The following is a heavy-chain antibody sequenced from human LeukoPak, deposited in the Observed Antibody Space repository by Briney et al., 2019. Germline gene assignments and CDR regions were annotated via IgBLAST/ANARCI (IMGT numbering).Heavy chain of an antibody. V-gene: IGHV1-46*01. D-gene: IGHD3-10*01. Sequence: ASVKVSCKASGYIFISYYMQWVRQAPGQGLEWMGIINPSGGSTSYAQKFQGRVTMTRDMSTSTVYMELSSLRAEDTAVYYCARGVGELSGGRDFDYRGQGTLVTVSS. J-gene: IGHJ4*02. CDR3: ARGVGELSGGRDFDY. CDR1: GYIFISYY. CDR2: INPSGGST.